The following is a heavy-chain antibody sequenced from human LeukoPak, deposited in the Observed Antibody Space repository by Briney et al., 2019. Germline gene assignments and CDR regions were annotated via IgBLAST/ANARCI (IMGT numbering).Heavy chain of an antibody. CDR1: GGSISSYY. Sequence: PSETLSFTCTVSGGSISSYYWSWMRQPPGQGLEWIGYIYYSGSTNYNPSLKSRVTISVDTSKNQFSLKLSSATAADTAVYYFARAPVGHNSFDPWGQGTLVTVSS. J-gene: IGHJ5*02. V-gene: IGHV4-59*01. D-gene: IGHD4-23*01. CDR2: IYYSGST. CDR3: ARAPVGHNSFDP.